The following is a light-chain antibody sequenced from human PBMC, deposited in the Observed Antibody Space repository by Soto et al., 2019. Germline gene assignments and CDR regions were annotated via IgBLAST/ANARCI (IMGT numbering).Light chain of an antibody. CDR1: QRIGAK. V-gene: IGKV3-15*01. CDR3: QQYNNWPPLT. CDR2: DAS. Sequence: EVVMTQSPATLSVSPGERATLSCTASQRIGAKLAWYQQKPGQAPRLLIYDASTRATDITVRFSGSGSGTEFTLTITSLQSEDFAVYYCQQYNNWPPLTFGGGTKVEIK. J-gene: IGKJ4*01.